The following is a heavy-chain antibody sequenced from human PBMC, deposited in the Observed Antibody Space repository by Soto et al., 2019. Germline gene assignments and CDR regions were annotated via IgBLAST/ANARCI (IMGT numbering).Heavy chain of an antibody. J-gene: IGHJ4*02. Sequence: EVQLVESGGGLEKPGGPLGPSRADSGFTFRNAWMSWVRQVPGKGWEWVGGIKRPADGGTTNYATPVKGRFNISRDDSKNTLYLYMNNLKTEDTAVYYCTTGMTTVTTAFAYWGQGTLVTVSS. D-gene: IGHD4-17*01. CDR3: TTGMTTVTTAFAY. CDR2: IKRPADGGTT. CDR1: GFTFRNAW. V-gene: IGHV3-15*01.